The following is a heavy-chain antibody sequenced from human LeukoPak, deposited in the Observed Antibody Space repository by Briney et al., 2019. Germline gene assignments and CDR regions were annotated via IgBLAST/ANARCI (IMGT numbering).Heavy chain of an antibody. CDR1: GLTTRDHA. Sequence: GGSLRLSCAGSGLTTRDHAMHWVRQAPGKGLEWVSGIAWEGGRIGYGGSVKGRFTVSRDNAKNSLYLQMDSLRGDDTALYYCTKDITPGGTDVWGKGTTVTVSS. D-gene: IGHD1-14*01. J-gene: IGHJ6*04. V-gene: IGHV3-9*02. CDR2: IAWEGGRI. CDR3: TKDITPGGTDV.